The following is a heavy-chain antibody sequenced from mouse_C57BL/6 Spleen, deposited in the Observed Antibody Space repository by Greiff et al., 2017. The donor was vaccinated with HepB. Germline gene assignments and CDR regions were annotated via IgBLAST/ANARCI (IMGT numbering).Heavy chain of an antibody. J-gene: IGHJ3*01. CDR3: ARPLMVTTGPFAY. CDR2: IYPGDGDT. Sequence: QVQLQQSGAELVKPGASVKISCKASGYAFSSYWMNWVKQRPGKGLEWIGQIYPGDGDTNYNGKFKGKATLTADKSSSTAYMQLSSLTSEDSAVYFCARPLMVTTGPFAYWGQGTLVTVSA. CDR1: GYAFSSYW. V-gene: IGHV1-80*01. D-gene: IGHD2-2*01.